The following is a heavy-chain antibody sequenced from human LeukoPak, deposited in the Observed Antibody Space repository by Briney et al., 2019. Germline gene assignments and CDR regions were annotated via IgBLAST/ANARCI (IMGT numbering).Heavy chain of an antibody. V-gene: IGHV1-8*01. Sequence: GASVKVSCKASGYTFTSYDINWVRQATGQGLEWMGWMNPNSGNTGYAQKFQGRVTMTRNTSISTAYMELSNLRAEDTAVYYCARRVAAGGTCMVYWREGTLVTVSS. CDR1: GYTFTSYD. J-gene: IGHJ4*02. CDR2: MNPNSGNT. CDR3: ARRVAAGGTCMVY. D-gene: IGHD6-13*01.